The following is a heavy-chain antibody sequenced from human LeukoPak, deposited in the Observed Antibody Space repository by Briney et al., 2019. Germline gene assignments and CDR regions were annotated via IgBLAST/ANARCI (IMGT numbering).Heavy chain of an antibody. D-gene: IGHD6-19*01. CDR3: ARSHQYSSGWYYRYYYHGMDV. V-gene: IGHV1-46*01. CDR2: INPSGGST. Sequence: GASVKVSCKACGYTFTSYYMHWVRQAPGQGLEWMGIINPSGGSTSYAQKFQGRVTMTRDTSTSTVYMELSSLRSEDTAVYYCARSHQYSSGWYYRYYYHGMDVWGQGTTVTVSS. J-gene: IGHJ6*02. CDR1: GYTFTSYY.